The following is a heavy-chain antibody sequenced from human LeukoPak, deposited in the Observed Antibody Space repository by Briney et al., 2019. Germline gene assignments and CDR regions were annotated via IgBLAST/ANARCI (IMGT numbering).Heavy chain of an antibody. CDR1: GFTVITND. Sequence: GGSLTLSCAASGFTVITNDMTWVRQAPGKGLEWVSVLYSDGNTKYADSVQGRFTISRDNSKNTLYLEMNSLSPDDTAVYYCARGVEPLAANTLAYWGQGTLVSVSS. CDR2: LYSDGNT. V-gene: IGHV3-53*01. D-gene: IGHD1-14*01. CDR3: ARGVEPLAANTLAY. J-gene: IGHJ4*02.